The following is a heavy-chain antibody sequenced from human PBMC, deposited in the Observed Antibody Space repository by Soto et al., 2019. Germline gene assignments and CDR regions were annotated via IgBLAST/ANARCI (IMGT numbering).Heavy chain of an antibody. Sequence: GESLKISCKGSGYTFASYWNGWVRQMPGKGLEWMGIIYPSDSDTTYSPSFQGQVTISADNSLSTAYLEWSSLKASDTAMYYCARLYGDYDMDVWGQGTTVTVSS. D-gene: IGHD4-17*01. CDR3: ARLYGDYDMDV. CDR1: GYTFASYW. V-gene: IGHV5-51*01. CDR2: IYPSDSDT. J-gene: IGHJ6*02.